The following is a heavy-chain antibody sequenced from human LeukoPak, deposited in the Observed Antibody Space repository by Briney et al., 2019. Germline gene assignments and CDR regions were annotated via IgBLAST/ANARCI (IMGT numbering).Heavy chain of an antibody. V-gene: IGHV3-33*08. CDR2: IWYDGSDE. CDR3: ARYTTSHGFDF. Sequence: GRSLRLSCAASGFTFSRNGMHWVRQAPGKGLEWVAYIWYDGSDEDYADSVKGRFTISRDNSRNTLYLQMNSLRAEDTAVYYCARYTTSHGFDFWGQGTLVTVSS. J-gene: IGHJ4*02. D-gene: IGHD2-2*02. CDR1: GFTFSRNG.